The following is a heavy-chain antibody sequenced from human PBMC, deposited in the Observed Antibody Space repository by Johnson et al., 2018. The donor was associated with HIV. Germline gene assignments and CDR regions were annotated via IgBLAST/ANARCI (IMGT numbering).Heavy chain of an antibody. D-gene: IGHD3-10*01. CDR1: GFTFSSYG. J-gene: IGHJ3*01. Sequence: QVQLVESGGGVVQPGRSLRLSCAASGFTFSSYGMHWVRQAPGKGLEWVAVISYDGSNKYYADSVKGRFTISRDNSKNTLYLQMNILSAEDTALYYCARAPEVRGVDAFDVWGQGTVVIV. CDR3: ARAPEVRGVDAFDV. V-gene: IGHV3-30*03. CDR2: ISYDGSNK.